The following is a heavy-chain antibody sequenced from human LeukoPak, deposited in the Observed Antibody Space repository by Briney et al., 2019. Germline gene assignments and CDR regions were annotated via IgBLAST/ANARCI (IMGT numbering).Heavy chain of an antibody. CDR1: GGSLSGYN. V-gene: IGHV4-34*01. Sequence: SETLSLTCGLPGGSLSGYNWNWIRQTPLKGLEWIGEINHGGTTHYNPSLESRVIISIDTFKSQFSLILNSVTAADTAVFYCARGRVRVSPGTGYFDSWSQGAQVIVSS. CDR3: ARGRVRVSPGTGYFDS. CDR2: INHGGTT. J-gene: IGHJ4*02. D-gene: IGHD2-15*01.